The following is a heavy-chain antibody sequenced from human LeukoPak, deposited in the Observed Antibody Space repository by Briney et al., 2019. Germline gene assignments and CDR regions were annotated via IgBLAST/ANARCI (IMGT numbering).Heavy chain of an antibody. J-gene: IGHJ3*02. D-gene: IGHD3-10*01. CDR1: GYTFTGYY. CDR3: ARFRDAFDI. V-gene: IGHV1-2*02. CDR2: INPNSGGT. Sequence: ASVKVSCKASGYTFTGYYMHWVRQAPGRGLEWMGWINPNSGGTNYAQKFQGRVTMTRNTSISTAYMELSRLGSDDTAVYYCARFRDAFDIWGQGTMVTVSS.